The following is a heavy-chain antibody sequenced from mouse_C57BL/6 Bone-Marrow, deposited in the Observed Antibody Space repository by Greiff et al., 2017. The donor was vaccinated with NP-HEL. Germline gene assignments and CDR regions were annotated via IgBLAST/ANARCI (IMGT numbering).Heavy chain of an antibody. D-gene: IGHD2-1*01. CDR3: ARKILPDY. V-gene: IGHV1-50*01. Sequence: VKLQQPGAELVKPGASVKLSCKASGYTFTSYWMQWVKQRPGQGLEWIGEIDPSDSYTNYNQKFKGKATLTVDTSSSTAYMQLSSLTSEDSAVYYCARKILPDYWGQGTTLTVSS. CDR2: IDPSDSYT. CDR1: GYTFTSYW. J-gene: IGHJ2*01.